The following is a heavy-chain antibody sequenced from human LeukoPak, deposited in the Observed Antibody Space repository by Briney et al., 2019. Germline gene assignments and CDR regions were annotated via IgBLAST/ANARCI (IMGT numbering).Heavy chain of an antibody. V-gene: IGHV3-30*04. D-gene: IGHD3-22*01. Sequence: PGRSLRLSCAASGFTFSSYAMHWVRQAPGKGLEWVAVISYDGSNKYYADSVKGRFTISRDNSKNTLYLQMNSLRAGDTAVYYCASRYDSSGYYWDAFDIWGQGTMVTVSS. J-gene: IGHJ3*02. CDR1: GFTFSSYA. CDR2: ISYDGSNK. CDR3: ASRYDSSGYYWDAFDI.